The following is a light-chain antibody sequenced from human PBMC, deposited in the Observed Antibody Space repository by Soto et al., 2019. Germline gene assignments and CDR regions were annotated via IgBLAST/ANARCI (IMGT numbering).Light chain of an antibody. CDR3: QQTYSTPPWT. CDR2: DAS. V-gene: IGKV1-39*01. Sequence: DIHLTQSPSSLSASVGDRVTISCRATQGIGTYLTWYQQKPGRAPNLLIYDASTLQTGALSRFSGRASATDFTLTISSLQPADVGTYFCQQTYSTPPWTFGQGNRVEI. CDR1: QGIGTY. J-gene: IGKJ1*01.